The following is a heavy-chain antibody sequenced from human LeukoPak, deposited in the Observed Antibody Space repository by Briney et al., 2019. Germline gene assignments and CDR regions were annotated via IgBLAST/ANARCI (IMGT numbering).Heavy chain of an antibody. CDR1: GYSITRHYS. CDR3: ARGVGYDDTLGSYYGFFDY. D-gene: IGHD3-22*01. V-gene: IGHV4-38-2*02. Sequence: PSETLSLTCTVSGYSITRHYSWAWVRQPPGQGLEWIGSLYNSGSTYYSPSLKSRASLSVDTSKNELSLQLSSVTAADTAVYFCARGVGYDDTLGSYYGFFDYWGQGTLVAVSS. CDR2: LYNSGST. J-gene: IGHJ4*02.